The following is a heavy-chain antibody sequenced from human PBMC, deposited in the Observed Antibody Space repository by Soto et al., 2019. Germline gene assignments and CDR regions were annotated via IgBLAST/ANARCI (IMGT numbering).Heavy chain of an antibody. CDR1: GGYIRNFY. CDR3: ARISTTVTTYWFDT. D-gene: IGHD4-17*01. J-gene: IGHJ5*02. CDR2: IYYSGST. Sequence: SVTMSLTCTVSGGYIRNFYWSWIRQPKGKGLEWIGYIYYSGSTNYKPSLKSRVTISVDTSKNQFSLPLSSLTAADTAVYYCARISTTVTTYWFDTWAEGTLVTVYS. V-gene: IGHV4-59*01.